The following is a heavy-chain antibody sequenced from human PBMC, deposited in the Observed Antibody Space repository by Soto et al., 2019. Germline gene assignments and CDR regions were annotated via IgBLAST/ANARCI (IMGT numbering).Heavy chain of an antibody. V-gene: IGHV3-30-3*01. CDR3: ARDILGDGYTQFDY. D-gene: IGHD5-12*01. Sequence: QVQMVESGGGVVQPGRSLRLSCAASGFTFSSYAMHWVSQAPGKGLEWVAVISYDGSNKYYADSVKGRFTISRDNSKNTLYLQMNSLRAEDTAVYYCARDILGDGYTQFDYWGQGTLVTVSS. CDR2: ISYDGSNK. J-gene: IGHJ4*02. CDR1: GFTFSSYA.